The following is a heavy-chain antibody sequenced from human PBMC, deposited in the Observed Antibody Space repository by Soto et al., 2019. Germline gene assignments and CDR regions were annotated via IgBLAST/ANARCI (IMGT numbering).Heavy chain of an antibody. CDR2: ISGYNGNT. CDR3: AREGPAPYYSYGMDV. Sequence: QVQLVQSRGEVKKPGASVKVSCKTSGYSFTTYGISWVRQAPGQGLEWMGWISGYNGNTNYAQKLKGRLTMTTDTSTSTAYMELRSLTSADTAVYYCAREGPAPYYSYGMDVWGQGSTVTVSS. V-gene: IGHV1-18*01. CDR1: GYSFTTYG. J-gene: IGHJ6*02.